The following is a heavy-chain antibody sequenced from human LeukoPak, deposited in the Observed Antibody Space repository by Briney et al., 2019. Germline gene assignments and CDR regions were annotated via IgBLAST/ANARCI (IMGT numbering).Heavy chain of an antibody. Sequence: GGSLRLSCAASGFTFSSYGMHWVRQAPGKGLEWVAVISYDGSTKYYADSVKGRFTISRDNSKNTLYLQMNSLRVEDTAVYSCANGESRVGGTPRGEFDYWGQGTLVIVSS. V-gene: IGHV3-30*18. J-gene: IGHJ4*02. CDR1: GFTFSSYG. CDR3: ANGESRVGGTPRGEFDY. D-gene: IGHD1-26*01. CDR2: ISYDGSTK.